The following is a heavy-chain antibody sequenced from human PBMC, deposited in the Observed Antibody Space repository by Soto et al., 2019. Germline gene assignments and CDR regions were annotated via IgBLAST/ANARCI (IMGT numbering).Heavy chain of an antibody. CDR1: GYTFPSYA. V-gene: IGHV1-3*01. CDR2: INAGNGNT. D-gene: IGHD1-26*01. Sequence: GASVKVYCNASGYTFPSYAMHWVRRALGQRLEWIGWINAGNGNTKYSQKFQGRVTITRDTSASTAYMELSSLRSEDTAVYYCARVRVWWELREGAFDILGQGTMGTVSS. J-gene: IGHJ3*02. CDR3: ARVRVWWELREGAFDI.